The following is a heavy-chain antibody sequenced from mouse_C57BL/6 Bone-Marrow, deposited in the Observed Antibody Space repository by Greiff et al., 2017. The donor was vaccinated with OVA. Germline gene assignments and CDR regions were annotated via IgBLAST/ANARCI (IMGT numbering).Heavy chain of an antibody. V-gene: IGHV7-3*01. J-gene: IGHJ2*01. Sequence: EVKVVESGGGLVQPGGSLSLSCAASGFTFTDYYMSWVRQPPGKALEWLGFIRNKANGYTSEYSASVKGRFTISRDNSQSILYLQMNALRAEDSATYYCARSGIGVYFDYWGQGTTLTVSS. CDR1: GFTFTDYY. D-gene: IGHD4-1*01. CDR3: ARSGIGVYFDY. CDR2: IRNKANGYTS.